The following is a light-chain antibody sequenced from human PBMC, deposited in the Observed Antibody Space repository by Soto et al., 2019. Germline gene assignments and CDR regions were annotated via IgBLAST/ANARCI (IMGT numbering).Light chain of an antibody. J-gene: IGKJ1*01. CDR2: AAS. CDR3: QQSYSTPWA. CDR1: QSISSY. V-gene: IGKV1-39*01. Sequence: DIQMTHSPSSLSASVGDRVTITCRASQSISSYLNWYQQKPGKAPKLLIYAASSLQSGVPSRFSGSGSGTDFTLTISSLQPEDFATYYCQQSYSTPWAFGQGIKVDIX.